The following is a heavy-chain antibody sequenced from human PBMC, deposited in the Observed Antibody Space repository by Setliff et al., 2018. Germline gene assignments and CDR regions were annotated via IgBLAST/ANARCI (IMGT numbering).Heavy chain of an antibody. Sequence: SETLSLTCTVSGDSISSRTYYWSWIRQPAGKGLEWVGHIYTSWSTISNPSLKSRVTISLDTSKNQFSLKLSSVTAADTAVYYCARMSSFLYMDVWGKGTTVTVSS. CDR1: GDSISSRTYY. CDR2: IYTSWST. V-gene: IGHV4-61*09. D-gene: IGHD6-13*01. CDR3: ARMSSFLYMDV. J-gene: IGHJ6*03.